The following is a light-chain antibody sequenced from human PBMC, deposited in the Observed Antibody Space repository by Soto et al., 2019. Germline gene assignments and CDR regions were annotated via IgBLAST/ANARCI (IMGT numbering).Light chain of an antibody. J-gene: IGKJ2*01. V-gene: IGKV3D-7*01. CDR1: QSITSNY. CDR2: APS. CDR3: LQDYNSPHT. Sequence: EMVMTQSPATLSLSPGERATLSCRASQSITSNYLSWYQQKPGQAPRLLIFAPSTRATGIPARFSGSGSGTDFTLTISSLQPEDFAVYYCLQDYNSPHTFGQGTKLEIK.